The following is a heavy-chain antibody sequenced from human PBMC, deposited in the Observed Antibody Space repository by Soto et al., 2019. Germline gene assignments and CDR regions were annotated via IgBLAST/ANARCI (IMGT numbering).Heavy chain of an antibody. V-gene: IGHV3-23*01. CDR1: GFTFSSYA. CDR3: AKDKGSGWTDY. Sequence: EVQLLESGGGLVQSGGSLRLACAATGFTFSSYAISWVRQAPGKGLAWVAAISGSGGGTYYAESVKGRFTISRYNSKNTLYLQMNSLRAEDTAVYYCAKDKGSGWTDYWGQGTLVTVSS. J-gene: IGHJ4*02. CDR2: ISGSGGGT. D-gene: IGHD6-19*01.